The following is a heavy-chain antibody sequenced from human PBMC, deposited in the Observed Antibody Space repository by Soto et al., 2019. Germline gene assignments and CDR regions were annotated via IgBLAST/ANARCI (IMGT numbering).Heavy chain of an antibody. CDR1: GYSFTSYW. Sequence: GESLKISCKGSGYSFTSYWISWVRQMPWKGLEWMGRIDPSDSYTNYSPSFQGHVTISADKSISTAYLQWSSLKASDTAMYYCARRGESTNWYIVDIPLDFWGQGTPVTVYS. CDR3: ARRGESTNWYIVDIPLDF. D-gene: IGHD2-15*01. V-gene: IGHV5-10-1*01. J-gene: IGHJ4*02. CDR2: IDPSDSYT.